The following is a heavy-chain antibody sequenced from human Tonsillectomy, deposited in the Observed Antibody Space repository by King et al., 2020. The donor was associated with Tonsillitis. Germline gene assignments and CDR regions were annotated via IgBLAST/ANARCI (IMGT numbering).Heavy chain of an antibody. CDR2: IKQDGSEK. V-gene: IGHV3-7*03. CDR1: GFTFSSYW. J-gene: IGHJ3*02. CDR3: AREGPLATKPDDAFDI. D-gene: IGHD5-12*01. Sequence: VQLVESGGGLVQPGGSLRLSCAASGFTFSSYWMSWVRQAPGKGLEWVANIKQDGSEKYYVGSVKGRFTISRDNAKNSLYQQMNSLRAEDTAVYYCAREGPLATKPDDAFDIWGQGTMVTVSS.